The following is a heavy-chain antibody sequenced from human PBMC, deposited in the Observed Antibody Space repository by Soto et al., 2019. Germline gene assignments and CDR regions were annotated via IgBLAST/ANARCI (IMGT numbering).Heavy chain of an antibody. CDR1: GGSFSGYY. Sequence: SETLSLTCAVYGGSFSGYYWSWIRQHPGKGLEKIGEINHSGSTNYNPSHKSRVNISVDTSKNQFSLKLSSVTAAVTAMYYCARYFFDSSGYSNWFDSWGQGTLVTVS. J-gene: IGHJ5*01. V-gene: IGHV4-34*01. CDR2: INHSGST. CDR3: ARYFFDSSGYSNWFDS. D-gene: IGHD3-22*01.